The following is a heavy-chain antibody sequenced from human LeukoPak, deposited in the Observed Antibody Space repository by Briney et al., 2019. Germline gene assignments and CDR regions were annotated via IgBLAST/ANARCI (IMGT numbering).Heavy chain of an antibody. D-gene: IGHD6-13*01. J-gene: IGHJ5*02. CDR2: IIPIFGTA. V-gene: IGHV1-69*13. Sequence: SVKVSCKASGGTFSSYAISWVRQAPGQGLEWMGGIIPIFGTANYAQKFQGRVTITADESTSTAYMELSSLRSEDTAVYCCAGAAAADLRFGWFDPWGQGTLVTVSS. CDR1: GGTFSSYA. CDR3: AGAAAADLRFGWFDP.